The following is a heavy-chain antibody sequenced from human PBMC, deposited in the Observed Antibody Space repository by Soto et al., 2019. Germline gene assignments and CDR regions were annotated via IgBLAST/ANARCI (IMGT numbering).Heavy chain of an antibody. Sequence: GGSLRLSCAASGFTFNIYVMHWVRQSPDKGLEWVALISYDGSNQYYADSVKGRFTISRDNSKNTLFLQMNSLRADDTAVYYCAKDQASGQGSFDSWGQGTLVTVSS. CDR2: ISYDGSNQ. V-gene: IGHV3-30*18. CDR1: GFTFNIYV. CDR3: AKDQASGQGSFDS. J-gene: IGHJ4*02.